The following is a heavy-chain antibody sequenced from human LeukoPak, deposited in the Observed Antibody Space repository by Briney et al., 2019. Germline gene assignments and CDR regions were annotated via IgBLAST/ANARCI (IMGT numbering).Heavy chain of an antibody. J-gene: IGHJ4*02. CDR3: ARGLYESSGHTLGL. V-gene: IGHV3-74*03. CDR1: GFTFSSYW. CDR2: VNGDGTST. Sequence: GGSLRLSCAASGFTFSSYWMHWVRQAPGKGLVWVSRVNGDGTSTKDADSVKGRFTISRDNSKNTLYLQMDSLRAEDTAVYHCARGLYESSGHTLGLWGQGTLVTVSS. D-gene: IGHD3-22*01.